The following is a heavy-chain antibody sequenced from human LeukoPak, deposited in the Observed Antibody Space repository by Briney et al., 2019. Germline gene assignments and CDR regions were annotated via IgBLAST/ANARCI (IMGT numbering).Heavy chain of an antibody. CDR3: ARQTAMGRSGDY. V-gene: IGHV5-51*01. J-gene: IGHJ4*02. Sequence: GESLTLSCKASGYSFTSYWIGWVRQMPGKGLEWMGIIDPSDSETRYTPSFQGQVTISVDKSLTTAYLQWNSLKASDTAMYYCARQTAMGRSGDYWGQGTLVTVSS. D-gene: IGHD5-18*01. CDR1: GYSFTSYW. CDR2: IDPSDSET.